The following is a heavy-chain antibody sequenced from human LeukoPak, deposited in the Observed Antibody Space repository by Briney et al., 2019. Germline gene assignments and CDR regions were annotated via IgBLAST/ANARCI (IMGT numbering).Heavy chain of an antibody. CDR2: IYNSGTT. CDR3: ARGRYYDSLVYFDY. CDR1: GGSISSSTYY. D-gene: IGHD3-3*01. J-gene: IGHJ4*02. Sequence: SETLSLTCTVSGGSISSSTYYWGWIRQPPGKGLEWIASIYNSGTTYYNPSLKSRVTISVDTSKNQFSLKLTSVTAADTAVYYCARGRYYDSLVYFDYWGQGTLVTVSS. V-gene: IGHV4-39*07.